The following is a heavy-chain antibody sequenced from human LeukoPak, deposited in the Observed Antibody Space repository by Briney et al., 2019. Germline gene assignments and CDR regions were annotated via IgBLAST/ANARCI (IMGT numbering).Heavy chain of an antibody. CDR2: IWYDGSNK. J-gene: IGHJ4*02. CDR1: GFTFSSYG. D-gene: IGHD3-10*01. CDR3: ARDSAPLLWFGEGHLDY. V-gene: IGHV3-33*01. Sequence: GRSLRLSCAASGFTFSSYGMHWVRQAPGKGLEWVAVIWYDGSNKYYADSVKGRFTISRDNSKNTLYLQMNSLRAEDTAVYYCARDSAPLLWFGEGHLDYWGPGTLVTVSS.